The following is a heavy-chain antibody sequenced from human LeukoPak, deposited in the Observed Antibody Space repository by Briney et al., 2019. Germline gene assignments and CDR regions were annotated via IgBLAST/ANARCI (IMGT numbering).Heavy chain of an antibody. CDR2: IYYSGST. CDR3: ARVGVEMATIRFFVRAFDI. J-gene: IGHJ3*02. Sequence: SETLSLTCTVSGGSISSGGYYWSWIRQHPGKGLEWIGYIYYSGSTYYNPSLKSRVTISVDTSKNQFSLKLSSVTAAGTAVYYCARVGVEMATIRFFVRAFDIWGQGTMVTVSS. V-gene: IGHV4-31*03. CDR1: GGSISSGGYY. D-gene: IGHD5-24*01.